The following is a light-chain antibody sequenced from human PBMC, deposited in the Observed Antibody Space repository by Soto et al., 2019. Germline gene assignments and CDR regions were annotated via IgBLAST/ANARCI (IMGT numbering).Light chain of an antibody. J-gene: IGLJ1*01. Sequence: LTQPASVSGSPGQSITISCTGTSSEVGGYNYVSWYQQHPGKAPKLMIYDVSNRPSGVSNRFSGSKSGNTASLTISGLQAEDEADYYCSSYTSSSTLFVFGTGTKVTVL. CDR1: SSEVGGYNY. CDR2: DVS. CDR3: SSYTSSSTLFV. V-gene: IGLV2-14*01.